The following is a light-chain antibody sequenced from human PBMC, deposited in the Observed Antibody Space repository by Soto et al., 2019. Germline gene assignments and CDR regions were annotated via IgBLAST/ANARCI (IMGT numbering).Light chain of an antibody. J-gene: IGLJ6*01. CDR1: SSDVGGYND. CDR3: SSYTSSSAYV. V-gene: IGLV2-14*03. CDR2: DDT. Sequence: QSALTQPASVSGSPGQWITISCTGTSSDVGGYNDVYWYQQYPGKAPTLMIYDDTYRPSGVSNRFSGSKSANTASLTISGLQAEDEADYYCSSYTSSSAYVFGTGTQLTVL.